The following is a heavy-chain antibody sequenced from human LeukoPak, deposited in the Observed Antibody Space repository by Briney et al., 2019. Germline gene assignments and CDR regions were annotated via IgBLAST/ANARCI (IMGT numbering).Heavy chain of an antibody. D-gene: IGHD6-13*01. V-gene: IGHV4-4*07. CDR3: ARDASIAAAGDNWFDP. CDR1: GGSISSYY. CDR2: IYTSGST. J-gene: IGHJ5*02. Sequence: SETLSLTCTVSGGSISSYYWSWIRQPAGKGLEWIGRIYTSGSTNYNPSLKSRVTMSVDTSKNQFSLKLSSVTAADTGVYYCARDASIAAAGDNWFDPWGQGTLVTVSS.